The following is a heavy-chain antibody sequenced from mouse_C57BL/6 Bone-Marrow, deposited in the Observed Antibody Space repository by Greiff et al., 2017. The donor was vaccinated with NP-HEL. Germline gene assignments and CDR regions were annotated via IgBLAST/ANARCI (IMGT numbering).Heavy chain of an antibody. J-gene: IGHJ1*03. CDR3: TTTVVAEGWYFDV. CDR1: GFNIKDDY. V-gene: IGHV14-4*01. CDR2: IDPENGDT. D-gene: IGHD1-1*01. Sequence: VQLQQSGAELVRPGASVKLSCTASGFNIKDDYMHWVKQRPEQGLEWIGWIDPENGDTEYDSKFQGKATITADTSSNTSYLQLSSLTSEDTAVYYCTTTVVAEGWYFDVWGTGTTVTVSS.